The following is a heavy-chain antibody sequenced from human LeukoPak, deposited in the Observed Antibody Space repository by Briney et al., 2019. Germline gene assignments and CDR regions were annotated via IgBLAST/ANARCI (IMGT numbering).Heavy chain of an antibody. J-gene: IGHJ4*02. V-gene: IGHV4-39*07. CDR2: IYYSGNT. Sequence: KPSETLSLTCTVSGGSISSNSYYWGWIRQPPGKGLEWIGSIYYSGNTYYNPSLKSRVTISVDTSKNQFSLKLSSVTAADTAVYYCARDRESRTWTTDFDYWGQGTLVTVSS. D-gene: IGHD2-2*01. CDR3: ARDRESRTWTTDFDY. CDR1: GGSISSNSYY.